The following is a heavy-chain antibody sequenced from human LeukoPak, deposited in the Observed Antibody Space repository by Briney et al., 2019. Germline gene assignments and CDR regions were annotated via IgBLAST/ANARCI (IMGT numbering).Heavy chain of an antibody. CDR2: ISYDGSNK. CDR1: GFTFSSYA. Sequence: PGRSLRLSCAASGFTFSSYAMHWVRQAPGKGLEWVAVISYDGSNKYYADSVKGRFTISRDNSKNTLYLQMNSLRAEDTAVYYCAKGYRYGVRWYYFDYWGQGTLVTVSS. CDR3: AKGYRYGVRWYYFDY. D-gene: IGHD5-18*01. V-gene: IGHV3-30*04. J-gene: IGHJ4*02.